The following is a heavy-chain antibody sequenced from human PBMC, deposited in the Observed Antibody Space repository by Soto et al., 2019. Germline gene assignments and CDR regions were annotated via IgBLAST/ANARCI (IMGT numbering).Heavy chain of an antibody. CDR2: LSWNSGTI. D-gene: IGHD6-19*01. V-gene: IGHV3-9*01. CDR3: AKAESTGWYYSLDY. Sequence: EVQLVESGGGLVQPGKSLRQSCAASGFTFDDYAMHWVRQVPGKGLEWVSGLSWNSGTIDYADSVKGRFTISRDNAKNSLHLQMNSLKPEDTAFYYCAKAESTGWYYSLDYWGQGTLVTVSS. CDR1: GFTFDDYA. J-gene: IGHJ4*02.